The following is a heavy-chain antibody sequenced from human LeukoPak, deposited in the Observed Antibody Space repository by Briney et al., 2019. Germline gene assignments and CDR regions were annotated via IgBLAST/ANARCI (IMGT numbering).Heavy chain of an antibody. V-gene: IGHV3-9*01. D-gene: IGHD3-3*01. Sequence: QPGGSLRLSCAASGFTFDDYAMHWVRQAPGKGLEWVSGISWNSGSIGYADSVKGRFTISRDNSKNTLYLQMNSLRAEDTAVCYCARDRLRFLEWNYFDYWGQGTLVTVSS. J-gene: IGHJ4*02. CDR3: ARDRLRFLEWNYFDY. CDR2: ISWNSGSI. CDR1: GFTFDDYA.